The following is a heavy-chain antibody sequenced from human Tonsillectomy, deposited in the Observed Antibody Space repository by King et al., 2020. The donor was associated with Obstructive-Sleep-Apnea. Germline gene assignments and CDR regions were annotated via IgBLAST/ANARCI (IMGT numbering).Heavy chain of an antibody. CDR2: ISTSNGNT. CDR3: ARGGYDILTGYYAGRDVDFDY. J-gene: IGHJ4*02. CDR1: GYTFTSYG. Sequence: QLVQSGGEVKKPGASVKVSCKASGYTFTSYGISWVRQAPGQGLEWLGWISTSNGNTNYAQKLQGRVTMTTDTSTSTAYMELRSLRSDDTAVYYCARGGYDILTGYYAGRDVDFDYWGQGTLVTVSS. V-gene: IGHV1-18*01. D-gene: IGHD3-9*01.